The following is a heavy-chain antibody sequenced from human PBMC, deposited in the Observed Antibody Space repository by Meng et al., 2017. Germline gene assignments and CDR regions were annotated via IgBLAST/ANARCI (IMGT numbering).Heavy chain of an antibody. J-gene: IGHJ4*02. Sequence: SAKVICKASGGTSSSYAFSWVRQAPGQGLEWMGGIIPIFGTANYARKFQGRVTITAGKSTSTAYMKLSSLRSEDTAVYYCAGKRGGDILTGLIDYWGQGTLVTVSS. CDR2: IIPIFGTA. CDR1: GGTSSSYA. V-gene: IGHV1-69*06. CDR3: AGKRGGDILTGLIDY. D-gene: IGHD3-9*01.